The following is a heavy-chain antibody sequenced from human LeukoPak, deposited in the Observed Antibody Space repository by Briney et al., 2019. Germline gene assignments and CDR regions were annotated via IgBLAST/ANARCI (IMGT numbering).Heavy chain of an antibody. Sequence: GESLKISCKGSGYSFTSYWIGWVRQMPGKGLEWMGIIYPGDSDTRYSPSFQGQVTISADKSISTAYLQWSSLKASDTAMYYCARLYPDDYGDQRNYYGMDVWGQGTTVTVSS. CDR3: ARLYPDDYGDQRNYYGMDV. D-gene: IGHD4-17*01. J-gene: IGHJ6*02. V-gene: IGHV5-51*01. CDR1: GYSFTSYW. CDR2: IYPGDSDT.